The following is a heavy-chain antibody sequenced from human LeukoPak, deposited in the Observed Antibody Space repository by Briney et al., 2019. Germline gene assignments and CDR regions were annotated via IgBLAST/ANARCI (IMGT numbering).Heavy chain of an antibody. CDR2: IYYSGST. D-gene: IGHD5-24*01. V-gene: IGHV4-59*01. J-gene: IGHJ4*02. Sequence: SETLSLTCTVSGGSISSYYWSWLRQPPGKGLEWIGYIYYSGSTNYNPSLKSRVTISVDTSKNQFSLKLSSVTAADTAVYYCARDSPTIHNFDYWGQGTLVTVSS. CDR1: GGSISSYY. CDR3: ARDSPTIHNFDY.